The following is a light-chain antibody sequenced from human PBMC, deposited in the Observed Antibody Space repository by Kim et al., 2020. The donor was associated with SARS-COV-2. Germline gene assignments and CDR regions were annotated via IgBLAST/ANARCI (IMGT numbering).Light chain of an antibody. CDR3: CSFAGSYFL. J-gene: IGLJ2*01. Sequence: PGRSVTISCTGTSRDVGGYNFVSWYQQHPGKAPKFMIYDVNKRPSGVPDRFSGSKSGNTTSLTISGLQADDEADYYCCSFAGSYFLFGGGTKVTVL. V-gene: IGLV2-11*03. CDR1: SRDVGGYNF. CDR2: DVN.